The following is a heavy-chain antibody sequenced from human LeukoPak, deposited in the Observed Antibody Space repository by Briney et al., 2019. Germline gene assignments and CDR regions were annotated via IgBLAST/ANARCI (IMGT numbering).Heavy chain of an antibody. CDR1: GGSISSGSYY. Sequence: SETLSLTCTVSGGSISSGSYYWSWIRQPAGKGLEWIGRIYTSGSTNYNPSLKSRVTISVDTSKNQFSLKLSSATAADTAVYHCARGGSSWSNNWFDPWGQGTLVTVSS. CDR3: ARGGSSWSNNWFDP. CDR2: IYTSGST. D-gene: IGHD6-13*01. J-gene: IGHJ5*02. V-gene: IGHV4-61*02.